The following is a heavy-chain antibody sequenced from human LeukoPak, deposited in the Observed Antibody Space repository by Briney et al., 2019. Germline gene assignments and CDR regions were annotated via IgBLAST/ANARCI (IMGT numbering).Heavy chain of an antibody. Sequence: GGSLRLSCAASGFTFSSYSMNWVRQAPGKGLEWVSSISSSSSYIYYADSVKGRFTISRDNAKNSLYLQMNSLRAEDTAVYYCARCLQNWNLRDAFDIWGQGTMVTVSS. J-gene: IGHJ3*02. CDR3: ARCLQNWNLRDAFDI. CDR1: GFTFSSYS. V-gene: IGHV3-21*01. CDR2: ISSSSSYI. D-gene: IGHD1-7*01.